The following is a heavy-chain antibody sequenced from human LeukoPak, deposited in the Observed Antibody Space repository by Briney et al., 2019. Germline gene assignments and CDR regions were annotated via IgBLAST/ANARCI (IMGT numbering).Heavy chain of an antibody. CDR1: GFTFSNYN. J-gene: IGHJ4*02. Sequence: PGGSLRLSCVASGFTFSNYNMNWVRQAPGKGLEWVSYISSSGSTIYYADSVKGRFTISRDNAKNSLYLQMNSLRAEDTAVYYCARSVDIVVVPAADGSFDYWGQGTLVTVSS. D-gene: IGHD2-2*03. CDR3: ARSVDIVVVPAADGSFDY. CDR2: ISSSGSTI. V-gene: IGHV3-48*04.